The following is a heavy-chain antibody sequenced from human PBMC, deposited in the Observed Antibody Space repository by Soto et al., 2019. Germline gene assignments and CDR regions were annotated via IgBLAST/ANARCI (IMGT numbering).Heavy chain of an antibody. V-gene: IGHV3-23*01. CDR3: AKDLGVGFVADFDS. CDR2: ISGSGGST. D-gene: IGHD6-19*01. CDR1: GFTFISYA. J-gene: IGHJ4*02. Sequence: GGSLRLSCAASGFTFISYAMSWVLQAPGKGLEWVSAISGSGGSTYYADSVKGRFTISRDNSKNTLYLQMNSLRAEDTAVYYCAKDLGVGFVADFDSWGQGTLVTVSS.